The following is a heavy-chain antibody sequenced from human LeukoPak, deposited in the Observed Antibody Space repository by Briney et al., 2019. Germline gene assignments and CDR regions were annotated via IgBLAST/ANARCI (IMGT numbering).Heavy chain of an antibody. Sequence: GESLKISCKGSGYTFTSYWISCLRQMPGKGLEWMGKIDPSDSYTSYSPSFQGHVTISADKSISAAFLQWSSLKASDTAMYYCARHSHYDFWSGYLDYWGQGTLVTVSS. CDR3: ARHSHYDFWSGYLDY. CDR1: GYTFTSYW. CDR2: IDPSDSYT. V-gene: IGHV5-10-1*01. D-gene: IGHD3-3*01. J-gene: IGHJ4*02.